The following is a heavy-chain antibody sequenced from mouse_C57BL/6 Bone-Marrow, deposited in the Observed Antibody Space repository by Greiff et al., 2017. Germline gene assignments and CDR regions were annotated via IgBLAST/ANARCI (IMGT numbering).Heavy chain of an antibody. CDR3: TFIYYGYAYFDY. CDR1: GFNIKDDY. CDR2: IDPENGDT. V-gene: IGHV14-4*01. D-gene: IGHD2-2*01. J-gene: IGHJ2*01. Sequence: EVHLVESGAELVRPGASVKLSCTASGFNIKDDYMHWVKQRPEQGLEWIGWIDPENGDTEYASKFQGKATITADTSSNTAYLQLSSLTSEDTAVYYCTFIYYGYAYFDYWGQGTTLTVSS.